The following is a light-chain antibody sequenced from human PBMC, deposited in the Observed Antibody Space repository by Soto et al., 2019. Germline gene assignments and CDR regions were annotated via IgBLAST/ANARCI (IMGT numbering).Light chain of an antibody. V-gene: IGKV3-15*01. J-gene: IGKJ1*01. CDR3: RQHDNWPET. CDR2: GAS. Sequence: ETVMTQSPAILSVSPGERATLSCRASQSVNSDLAWYQQKPGQAPRLLIYGASTRATGIPARFSGSGSGTEFTITISSLQSEDFAVYYCRQHDNWPETFGQGTKVEIK. CDR1: QSVNSD.